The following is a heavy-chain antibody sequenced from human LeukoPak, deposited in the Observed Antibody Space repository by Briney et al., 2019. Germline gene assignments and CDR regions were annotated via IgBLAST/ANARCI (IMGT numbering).Heavy chain of an antibody. Sequence: SETLSLTCAVYGGSFSGYYWSWIRQPPGKGLEWIGDIHHSGSTNYNPSLKSRVAISMDTSKNQFSLKLNSVTAADTAVYFCARKWDKYCFNYWGQGTLVTVPS. D-gene: IGHD1-26*01. CDR1: GGSFSGYY. V-gene: IGHV4-34*01. CDR2: IHHSGST. CDR3: ARKWDKYCFNY. J-gene: IGHJ4*02.